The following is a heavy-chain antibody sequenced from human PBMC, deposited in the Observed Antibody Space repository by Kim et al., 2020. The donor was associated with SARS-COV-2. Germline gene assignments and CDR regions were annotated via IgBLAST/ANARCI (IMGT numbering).Heavy chain of an antibody. V-gene: IGHV3-7*01. CDR3: ARGRGMDV. Sequence: GGSLRLSCAASGFTFNRNLMNWVRQAPGKGLEWVANIMQDGSERYYMDSVKGRFTISRDNAKNSLYLQMNSLRAEDTAVYYCARGRGMDVWGQGTTVTFSS. J-gene: IGHJ6*02. CDR1: GFTFNRNL. CDR2: IMQDGSER.